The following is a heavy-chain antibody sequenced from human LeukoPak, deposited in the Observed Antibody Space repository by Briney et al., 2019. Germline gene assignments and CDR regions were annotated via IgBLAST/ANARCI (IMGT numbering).Heavy chain of an antibody. CDR3: ARSVTAALHWFDP. CDR1: GVSVSPYY. Sequence: PSGTLSLTCAVSGVSVSPYYWSWVRQPPGKGLEWVGIIYSSGTTYYTPPLTGRVPISLDTSQNQFSLKLTSVTAEDTAVYYCARSVTAALHWFDPWRRGTLVSVSS. D-gene: IGHD1-20*01. V-gene: IGHV4-4*09. J-gene: IGHJ5*02. CDR2: IYSSGTT.